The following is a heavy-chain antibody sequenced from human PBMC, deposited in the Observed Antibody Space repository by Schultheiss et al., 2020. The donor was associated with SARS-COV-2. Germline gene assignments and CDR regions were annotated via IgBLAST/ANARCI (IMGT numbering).Heavy chain of an antibody. CDR3: ARLGATTEYYYYYMDV. D-gene: IGHD1-26*01. Sequence: SETLSLTCTVSGGSISSYYWSWIRQPPGKGLEWIGYIYYSGSTNYNPYLKSRVTISVDTSKHQFSLKLSSVTAADSAVYYCARLGATTEYYYYYMDVWGKGTTVTVSS. J-gene: IGHJ6*03. CDR1: GGSISSYY. V-gene: IGHV4-59*12. CDR2: IYYSGST.